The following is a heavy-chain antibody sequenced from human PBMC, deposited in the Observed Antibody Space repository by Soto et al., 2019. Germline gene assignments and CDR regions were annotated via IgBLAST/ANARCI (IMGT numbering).Heavy chain of an antibody. Sequence: EVQLVESGGDLVQPGGSLRLSCVASGFTFSDHYMDWVRQAPGKGLEWVGRVRKKVNSSTTEYAASVRGRFTISRDDSKNALYLQMNSLKTEDTAVYYCVRVRGSYRVFDYWGQGTLVTVSS. CDR2: VRKKVNSSTT. CDR3: VRVRGSYRVFDY. CDR1: GFTFSDHY. D-gene: IGHD1-26*01. J-gene: IGHJ4*02. V-gene: IGHV3-72*01.